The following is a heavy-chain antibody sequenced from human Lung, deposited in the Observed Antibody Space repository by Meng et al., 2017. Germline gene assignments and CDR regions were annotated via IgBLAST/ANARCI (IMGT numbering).Heavy chain of an antibody. V-gene: IGHV1-8*01. CDR2: MNPNTGNT. CDR1: GYTFISYE. CDR3: ARGLYGGNSENY. Sequence: QVQLVQSGAEVKTPGASVKVSCKASGYTFISYEISWVRQASGQGLEWMGWMNPNTGNTGYAQKFQGRVTMTRNTAISTAYMELSSLRSEDTAVYYCARGLYGGNSENYWGQGTLVTVSS. D-gene: IGHD4-23*01. J-gene: IGHJ4*02.